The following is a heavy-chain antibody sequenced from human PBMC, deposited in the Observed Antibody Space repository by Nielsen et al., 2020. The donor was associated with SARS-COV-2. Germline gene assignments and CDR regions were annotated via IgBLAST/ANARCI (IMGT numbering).Heavy chain of an antibody. Sequence: SVKVSCKASGGTFSSYAISWVRQAPGQRLEWMGGIIPIFGTANYAQKFQGRVTITADESTSTAYMELSSLRSEDTAVYYCARDLGFGEFLYGMDVWGQGTTVTVSS. CDR3: ARDLGFGEFLYGMDV. J-gene: IGHJ6*02. CDR1: GGTFSSYA. V-gene: IGHV1-69*13. D-gene: IGHD3-10*01. CDR2: IIPIFGTA.